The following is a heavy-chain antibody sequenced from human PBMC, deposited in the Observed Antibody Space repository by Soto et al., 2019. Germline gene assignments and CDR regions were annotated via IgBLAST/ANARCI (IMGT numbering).Heavy chain of an antibody. D-gene: IGHD1-26*01. CDR2: TYYRSKWYY. CDR3: AKGFGNYWAFDY. V-gene: IGHV6-1*01. Sequence: PSQTLSLTCAISGDSVSINSGAWNWIRQSPSRGLEWLGRTYYRSKWYYDYADSVKGRFTISRDNSKNTLYLQMNSLRAEDTAVYYCAKGFGNYWAFDYWGQGTLVTVSS. J-gene: IGHJ4*02. CDR1: GDSVSINSGA.